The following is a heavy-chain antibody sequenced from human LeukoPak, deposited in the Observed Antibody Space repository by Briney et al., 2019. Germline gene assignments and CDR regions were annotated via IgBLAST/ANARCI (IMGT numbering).Heavy chain of an antibody. J-gene: IGHJ5*02. D-gene: IGHD3-10*01. V-gene: IGHV4-59*01. CDR1: GGSFSTCY. Sequence: PAETLTLTCTVSGGSFSTCYWSWIRQPPGKGLEWIGYIYYSGITNYNPSLKSRVTISVDTSKNQFSLKLSSVTAADTALYYCAREYFSGSGSYEKWFDPWGQGTLVTVSS. CDR3: AREYFSGSGSYEKWFDP. CDR2: IYYSGIT.